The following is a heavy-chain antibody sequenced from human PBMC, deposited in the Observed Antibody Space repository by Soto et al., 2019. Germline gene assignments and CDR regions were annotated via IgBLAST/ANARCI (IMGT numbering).Heavy chain of an antibody. Sequence: SVKVSCKDSGGLFSSFAISWVRQAPGQGLEWLGGILPVFGTTNYPEKFQDRVTIAADESTNTAYMELSSLTSGDTAIYYCARGGSPYVWFNEFWGQGTLVTVSS. V-gene: IGHV1-69*13. CDR1: GGLFSSFA. D-gene: IGHD3-16*01. CDR2: ILPVFGTT. J-gene: IGHJ4*02. CDR3: ARGGSPYVWFNEF.